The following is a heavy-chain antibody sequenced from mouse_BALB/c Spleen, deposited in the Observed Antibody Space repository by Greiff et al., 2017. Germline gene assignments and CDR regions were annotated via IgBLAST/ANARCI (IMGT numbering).Heavy chain of an antibody. CDR3: ARQDYAMDY. CDR2: IYPGDGDT. D-gene: IGHD3-2*01. J-gene: IGHJ4*01. CDR1: GYTFTSYW. Sequence: QVTLKVSGAELARPGASVKLSCKASGYTFTSYWMQWVKQRPGQGLEWIGAIYPGDGDTRYTQKFKGKATLTADKSSSTAYMQLSSLASEDSAVYYCARQDYAMDYWGQGTSVTVSS. V-gene: IGHV1-87*01.